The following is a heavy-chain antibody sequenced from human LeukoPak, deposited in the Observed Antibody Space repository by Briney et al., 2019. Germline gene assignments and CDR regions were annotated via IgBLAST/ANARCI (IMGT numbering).Heavy chain of an antibody. CDR2: IYYSGST. CDR3: ARSKYSSSSASGFYP. D-gene: IGHD6-13*01. V-gene: IGHV4-59*01. CDR1: GGSISSYF. Sequence: SETLSLTCTVSGGSISSYFWSWIRQPLGKGLEWIGYIYYSGSTNYNPSLKSRVTISVDTSKNQFSLKLSSVTAADTAVYYCARSKYSSSSASGFYPWGQGTLVTVSS. J-gene: IGHJ5*02.